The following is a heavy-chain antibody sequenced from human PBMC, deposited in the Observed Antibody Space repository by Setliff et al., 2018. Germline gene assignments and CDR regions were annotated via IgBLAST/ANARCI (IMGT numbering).Heavy chain of an antibody. CDR3: ARGRGYSYGSTFHYYYGMDV. J-gene: IGHJ6*02. D-gene: IGHD5-18*01. V-gene: IGHV4-61*02. CDR1: GGSISSGNYY. Sequence: SETLSLTCTVSGGSISSGNYYWSWIRQPAGKGLEWIGRVYTTGSTNFNPSLKSRVTISLDTSKNRISLELRSVTAADTAVYYCARGRGYSYGSTFHYYYGMDVWGQGTTVTVSS. CDR2: VYTTGST.